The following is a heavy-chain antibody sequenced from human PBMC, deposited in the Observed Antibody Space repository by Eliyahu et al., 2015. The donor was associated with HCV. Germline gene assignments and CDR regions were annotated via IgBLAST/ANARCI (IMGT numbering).Heavy chain of an antibody. V-gene: IGHV3-21*01. CDR3: ARDTWDFALYYYYGMDV. D-gene: IGHD1-26*01. CDR1: GFTFSSYS. CDR2: ISSSSSYI. Sequence: EVQLVESGGGLVKPGGSLRLSCAASGFTFSSYSMNWVRQAPGKGLEWVSSISSSSSYIYYADSVKGRFTISRDNAKNSLYLQMNSLRAEDTAVYYCARDTWDFALYYYYGMDVWGQGTTVTVSS. J-gene: IGHJ6*02.